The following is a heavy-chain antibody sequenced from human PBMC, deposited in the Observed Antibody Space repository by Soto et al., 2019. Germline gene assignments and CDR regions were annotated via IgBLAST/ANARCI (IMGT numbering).Heavy chain of an antibody. V-gene: IGHV3-21*01. CDR2: ISSSSYI. D-gene: IGHD2-2*01. J-gene: IGHJ6*02. CDR1: GFTFSSYS. CDR3: ASSKVYYYYYGMDV. Sequence: PGGSLRLSCAASGFTFSSYSMNWVRQAPGKGLEWVSSISSSSYIYYADSVKGRFTISRDNAKNSLYLQMNSLRAEDTAVYYRASSKVYYYYYGMDVWGQGTTVTVSS.